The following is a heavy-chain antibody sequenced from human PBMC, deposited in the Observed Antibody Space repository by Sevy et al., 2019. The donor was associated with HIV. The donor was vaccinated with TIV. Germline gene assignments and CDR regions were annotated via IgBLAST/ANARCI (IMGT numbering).Heavy chain of an antibody. D-gene: IGHD2-15*01. V-gene: IGHV3-7*01. Sequence: GGSLRLSCVASGLIFSNHWMTWVRQAPGKGLEWVANIKQDGSEKYYVDSMKGRFSISRDNAKNSAYPEVNSLRTEATAVYYCARGRSLDIWGQGTMVTVSS. CDR2: IKQDGSEK. CDR3: ARGRSLDI. CDR1: GLIFSNHW. J-gene: IGHJ3*02.